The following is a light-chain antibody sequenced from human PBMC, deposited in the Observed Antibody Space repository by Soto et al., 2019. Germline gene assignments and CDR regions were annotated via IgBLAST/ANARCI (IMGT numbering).Light chain of an antibody. CDR2: EDT. J-gene: IGLJ2*01. CDR1: SSDVGSYNL. V-gene: IGLV2-23*01. Sequence: QSALTQPASVSGSPGQSITISCTGTSSDVGSYNLVSWYQQHPGKASKLMIYEDTERPSGVSNRFSGSKSGNTASLTISGLQADDEADYYCCSYAGSFPHVVFGGGTKLTVL. CDR3: CSYAGSFPHVV.